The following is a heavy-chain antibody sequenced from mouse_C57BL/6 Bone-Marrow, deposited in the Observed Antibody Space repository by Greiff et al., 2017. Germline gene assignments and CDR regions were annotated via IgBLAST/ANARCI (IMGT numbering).Heavy chain of an antibody. CDR1: GFTFSDYG. Sequence: EVQVVESGGGLVKPGGSLKLSCAASGFTFSDYGMHWVRQAPEKGLEWVAYISSGSSTIYYADTVKGRFTISRDNAKNTLFLQMTSLRSEDTAMYYCARHDYDGAYWGQGTLVTVSA. J-gene: IGHJ3*01. V-gene: IGHV5-17*01. CDR2: ISSGSSTI. D-gene: IGHD2-4*01. CDR3: ARHDYDGAY.